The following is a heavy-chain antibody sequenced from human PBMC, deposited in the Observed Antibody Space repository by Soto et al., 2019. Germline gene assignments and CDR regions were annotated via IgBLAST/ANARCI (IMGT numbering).Heavy chain of an antibody. D-gene: IGHD4-4*01. Sequence: EVQLVESGGGLVQPGGSLRLSCAASGFSFNTYWMSWVRQAPGKGLEWVANIKHDGSEKYYVDSVKGRLTISRDNAKNSVHLQMNSLRAEDTVFYYGATATTDYTNSVAYWGQGTLVTVSS. V-gene: IGHV3-7*03. J-gene: IGHJ4*02. CDR1: GFSFNTYW. CDR3: ATATTDYTNSVAY. CDR2: IKHDGSEK.